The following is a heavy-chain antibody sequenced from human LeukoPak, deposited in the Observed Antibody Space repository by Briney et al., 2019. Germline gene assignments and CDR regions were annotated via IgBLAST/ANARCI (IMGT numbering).Heavy chain of an antibody. CDR3: ARHTVTTSPYFDY. CDR2: IYYSGST. V-gene: IGHV4-39*01. D-gene: IGHD4-17*01. CDR1: GGSISSSSYY. Sequence: SETLSLTCTVSGGSISSSSYYWGWIRQPPGKGLEWIGSIYYSGSTYYNPSLKSRVTISVDTSKNQFSLKLSSVTVADTAVYYCARHTVTTSPYFDYWGQGTLVTVSS. J-gene: IGHJ4*02.